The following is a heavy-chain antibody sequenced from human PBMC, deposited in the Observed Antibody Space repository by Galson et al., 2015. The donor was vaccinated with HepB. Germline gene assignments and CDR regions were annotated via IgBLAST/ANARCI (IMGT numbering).Heavy chain of an antibody. V-gene: IGHV4-34*13. Sequence: PVSGLEWIGEITHSASTNYNPSFRGRVTMPVDTSKNQFSLKLTSVTAADTAVYYCARGGPSSRYFDRWGQGILVFVSS. D-gene: IGHD6-13*01. J-gene: IGHJ4*02. CDR2: ITHSAST. CDR3: ARGGPSSRYFDR.